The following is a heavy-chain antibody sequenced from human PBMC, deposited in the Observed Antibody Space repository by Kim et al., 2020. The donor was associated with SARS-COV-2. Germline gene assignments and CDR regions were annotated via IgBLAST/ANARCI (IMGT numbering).Heavy chain of an antibody. D-gene: IGHD6-6*01. V-gene: IGHV4-34*01. J-gene: IGHJ5*02. Sequence: SETLSLTCAVYGGSFSGYYWSWIRQPPGKGLEWIGEINHSGSTNYNPSLKSRVTISVDTSKNQFSLKLSSVTAADTAVYYCARAPRPAARPSCRNWFDPWGQGTLVTVSS. CDR3: ARAPRPAARPSCRNWFDP. CDR1: GGSFSGYY. CDR2: INHSGST.